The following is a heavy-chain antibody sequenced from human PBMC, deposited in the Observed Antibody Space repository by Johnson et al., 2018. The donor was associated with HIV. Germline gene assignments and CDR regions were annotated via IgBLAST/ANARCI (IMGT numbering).Heavy chain of an antibody. Sequence: VQLVESGGGLIQPGGSLRLSCAASGFTVSSNYMSWVLQAPGKGLELVSSIYTSGTTYYADPVKGRFNISSDNSKNALYRQLNSRRAEDTAVYYRARGASTDWDDAFDIWGQGTMVTVSS. V-gene: IGHV3-53*01. J-gene: IGHJ3*02. CDR3: ARGASTDWDDAFDI. D-gene: IGHD1-14*01. CDR2: IYTSGTT. CDR1: GFTVSSNY.